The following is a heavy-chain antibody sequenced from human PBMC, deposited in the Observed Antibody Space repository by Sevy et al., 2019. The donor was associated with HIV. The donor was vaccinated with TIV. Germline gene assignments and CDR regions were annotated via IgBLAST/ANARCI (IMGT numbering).Heavy chain of an antibody. CDR1: GNTLTGLS. CDR2: FDPEDGRI. V-gene: IGHV1-24*01. Sequence: ASVKVTCKVSGNTLTGLSMNWVRQAPGEGLEWMGTFDPEDGRIMYAQKFQGRVTMTEDTSTDTAYMELSSLRSEDTAVYYCATTKDYYDNSGYPFDYWGQGTLVTVSS. D-gene: IGHD3-22*01. J-gene: IGHJ4*02. CDR3: ATTKDYYDNSGYPFDY.